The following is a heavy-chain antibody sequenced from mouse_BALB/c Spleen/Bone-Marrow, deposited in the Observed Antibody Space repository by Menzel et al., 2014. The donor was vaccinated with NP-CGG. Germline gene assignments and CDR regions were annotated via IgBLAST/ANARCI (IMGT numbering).Heavy chain of an antibody. J-gene: IGHJ4*01. V-gene: IGHV1-54*03. CDR2: INPGSGGT. Sequence: QVQLQQPGAELVRPGTSVKVSCKASGYAFTNYLIEWVKQRPGQGLEWIGVINPGSGGTNYNEKFKGKATLTADKSSSTTYMQLSSLTSDDSAIYFCGRKVRRNYAIDYWGQGTSGTVSS. D-gene: IGHD2-14*01. CDR1: GYAFTNYL. CDR3: GRKVRRNYAIDY.